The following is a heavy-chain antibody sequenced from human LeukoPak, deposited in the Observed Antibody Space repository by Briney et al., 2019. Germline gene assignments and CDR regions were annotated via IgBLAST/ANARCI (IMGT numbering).Heavy chain of an antibody. CDR3: ARRVCGGGDCYLDY. Sequence: SQTLSLTCTVSGGSISSGSYYWSWIRQPAGKGLEWIGRIYTSGSTNYNPSLKSRVTISVDTSKNQFSLKLSSVTAADTAVYYCARRVCGGGDCYLDYWGQGTLVTVSS. J-gene: IGHJ4*02. D-gene: IGHD2-21*02. CDR2: IYTSGST. V-gene: IGHV4-61*02. CDR1: GGSISSGSYY.